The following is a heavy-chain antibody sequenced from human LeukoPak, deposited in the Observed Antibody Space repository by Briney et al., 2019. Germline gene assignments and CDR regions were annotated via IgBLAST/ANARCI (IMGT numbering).Heavy chain of an antibody. CDR2: IYHSGST. CDR1: GDSISSGGYY. J-gene: IGHJ4*02. CDR3: AREGGSGSSWGLNYFDY. D-gene: IGHD1-26*01. Sequence: SQTLSLTCTVSGDSISSGGYYWSWIRQPPGKGLEWIGYIYHSGSTYYNPSLKSRVTISVDTSKNQFSLKLSSVTAADTAVYYCAREGGSGSSWGLNYFDYWGQGTLVAVSS. V-gene: IGHV4-30-2*01.